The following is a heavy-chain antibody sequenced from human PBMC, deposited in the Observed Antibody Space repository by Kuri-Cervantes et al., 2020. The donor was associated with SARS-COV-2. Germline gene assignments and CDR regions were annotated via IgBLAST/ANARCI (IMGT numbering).Heavy chain of an antibody. CDR1: GGTFSSYA. D-gene: IGHD4-23*01. CDR3: AWLDYGGNYYYGMDV. Sequence: SVKVSCKASGGTFSSYAISWVRQAPGQGLEWMGGIIPIFGTANYAQKFQGRVTITADKSTSTAYMELSSLRSEDTAVYYCAWLDYGGNYYYGMDVWGQGTTVTVSS. CDR2: IIPIFGTA. J-gene: IGHJ6*02. V-gene: IGHV1-69*06.